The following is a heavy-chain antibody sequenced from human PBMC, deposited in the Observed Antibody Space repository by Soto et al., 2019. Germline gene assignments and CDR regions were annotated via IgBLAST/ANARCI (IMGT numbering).Heavy chain of an antibody. V-gene: IGHV1-18*01. J-gene: IGHJ4*02. Sequence: QVQLVQSGAEVKKPGASVKVSCKASGYTFTSYGISWVRQAPGQGLEWMGWISAYNGNTNYAQKLQGRVTMTTDTSTSTAYMELGSLRSDDTAVYYCAAVPFLYTDGDYYFDSWGQGTQVTVSS. CDR2: ISAYNGNT. CDR3: AAVPFLYTDGDYYFDS. CDR1: GYTFTSYG. D-gene: IGHD2-8*01.